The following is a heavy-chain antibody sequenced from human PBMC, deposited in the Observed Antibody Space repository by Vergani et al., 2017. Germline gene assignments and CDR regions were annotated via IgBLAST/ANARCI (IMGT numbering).Heavy chain of an antibody. J-gene: IGHJ4*02. CDR2: ISTRGTT. D-gene: IGHD1-26*01. CDR1: GDSVKTGSYF. CDR3: ARELVGAVVIPPIGS. V-gene: IGHV4-61*02. Sequence: QVHLQESGPGLVKPSQTLSLTCTVSGDSVKTGSYFWSWIRQPAGKELEWVGHISTRGTTNYKPSLSSRGTVSVDTSKNQFSLRLNSVTAADTATYYCARELVGAVVIPPIGSWGQGILVTVSS.